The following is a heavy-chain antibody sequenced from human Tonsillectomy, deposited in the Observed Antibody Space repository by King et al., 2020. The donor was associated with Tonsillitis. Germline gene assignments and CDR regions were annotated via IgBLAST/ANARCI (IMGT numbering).Heavy chain of an antibody. CDR3: ARVASSWYVGY. D-gene: IGHD6-13*01. CDR1: GFTVSSNY. CDR2: IYSGGST. J-gene: IGHJ4*02. V-gene: IGHV3-66*01. Sequence: VQLVESGGGLVQPGGSLRLSCAASGFTVSSNYMSWVRQAPGKGLECVSVIYSGGSTYYADSVKGRFTSSRDNSKNTLYLQMNSLSAEDTAVYYCARVASSWYVGYWGQGTLGTVSS.